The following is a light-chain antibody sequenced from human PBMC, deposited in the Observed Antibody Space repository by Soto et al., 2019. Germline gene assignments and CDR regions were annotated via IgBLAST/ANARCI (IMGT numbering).Light chain of an antibody. Sequence: DIQMTQSPSTLSASVGDRVTITCRASQSISSRLAWYQQKLGKAPKLLISDASNLESGVPSRFSGSGSGTDFTLTISCLQSEDFATYYCQQYYSYPLTFGGGTKVDI. CDR3: QQYYSYPLT. J-gene: IGKJ4*01. CDR2: DAS. V-gene: IGKV1-5*01. CDR1: QSISSR.